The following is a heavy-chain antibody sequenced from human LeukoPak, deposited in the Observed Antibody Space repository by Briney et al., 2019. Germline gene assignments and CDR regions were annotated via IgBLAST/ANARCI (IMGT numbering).Heavy chain of an antibody. Sequence: PGGSLRLSCAASGFTFSSYSMNWVRQAPGKGLEWVSYISSSSSTIYYADSVKGRFTIPRDNAKNSLYLQMNSLRAEDTAVYYCARPTSHKGGGIEDYWGQGTLVTVSS. D-gene: IGHD2-15*01. CDR2: ISSSSSTI. CDR1: GFTFSSYS. CDR3: ARPTSHKGGGIEDY. V-gene: IGHV3-48*01. J-gene: IGHJ4*02.